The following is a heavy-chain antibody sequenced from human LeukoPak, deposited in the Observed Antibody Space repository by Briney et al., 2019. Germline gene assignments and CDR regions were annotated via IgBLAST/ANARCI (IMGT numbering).Heavy chain of an antibody. J-gene: IGHJ4*02. CDR1: GGSFSGYY. D-gene: IGHD4-17*01. CDR2: INHSGST. V-gene: IGHV4-34*01. CDR3: ARGRRILTVTIKFDY. Sequence: SETLSLTCAVYGGSFSGYYWSWIRQPPGKGLVWIGEINHSGSTNYNPCLKSRVTISVDTSKNQFSLKLSSVTAADTAVYYCARGRRILTVTIKFDYWGQGTLVTVSS.